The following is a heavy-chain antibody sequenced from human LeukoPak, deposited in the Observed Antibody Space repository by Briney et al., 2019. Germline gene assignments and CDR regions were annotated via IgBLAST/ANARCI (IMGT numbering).Heavy chain of an antibody. CDR2: INPNSGGT. D-gene: IGHD6-13*01. J-gene: IGHJ6*03. V-gene: IGHV1-2*02. CDR1: GYTFTGYY. Sequence: ASVKVSCKASGYTFTGYYMHWVRQAPGQGLEWMGWINPNSGGTNYAQKFQGRVTMTRDTSISTAYMELSRLRSDDTAVYYCARDKGLAAAGTRYYYYYYMDVWGKGTTVTISS. CDR3: ARDKGLAAAGTRYYYYYYMDV.